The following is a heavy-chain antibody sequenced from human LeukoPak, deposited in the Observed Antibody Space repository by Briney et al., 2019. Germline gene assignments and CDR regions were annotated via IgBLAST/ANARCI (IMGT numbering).Heavy chain of an antibody. Sequence: GGSLRLSCAASGFTFSSYSMNWVRQAPGKGLQWVSSISSSSSYIYYADSVKGRFTISRDNAKNSLYLQMSSLRAEDTAVYYCARVAEAAAFDIWGQGTMVAVSS. CDR3: ARVAEAAAFDI. CDR1: GFTFSSYS. D-gene: IGHD6-25*01. CDR2: ISSSSSYI. J-gene: IGHJ3*02. V-gene: IGHV3-21*01.